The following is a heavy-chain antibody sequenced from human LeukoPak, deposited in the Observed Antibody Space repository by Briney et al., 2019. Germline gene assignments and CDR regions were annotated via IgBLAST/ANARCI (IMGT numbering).Heavy chain of an antibody. Sequence: WASVKVSCKASGYTFTSYGISWVRQAPGQGLEWMGWISAYNGNTNYAQKFQGRVTMTEDTSTDTAYMELSSLRSEDTAVYYCATVGRFLEWNWGQGTLVTVSS. J-gene: IGHJ4*02. D-gene: IGHD3-3*01. CDR1: GYTFTSYG. CDR2: ISAYNGNT. CDR3: ATVGRFLEWN. V-gene: IGHV1-18*01.